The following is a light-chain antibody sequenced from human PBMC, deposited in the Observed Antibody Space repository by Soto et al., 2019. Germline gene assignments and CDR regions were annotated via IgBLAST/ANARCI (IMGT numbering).Light chain of an antibody. CDR1: QSVSSY. J-gene: IGKJ3*01. Sequence: EIVLTQSPATLSLSPGERATLSCRASQSVSSYLAWYQQKPDQAPRLLIYDASNRATGIPARFRSSGSETDFTLTISSLEPEEFTVYYCQQRSNCHFGPGTKVDIK. V-gene: IGKV3-11*01. CDR3: QQRSNCH. CDR2: DAS.